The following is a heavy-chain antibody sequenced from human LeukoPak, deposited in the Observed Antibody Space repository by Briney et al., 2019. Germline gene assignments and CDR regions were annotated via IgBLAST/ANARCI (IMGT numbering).Heavy chain of an antibody. CDR3: GSKIGAADFDY. J-gene: IGHJ4*02. CDR1: GFTFRSYW. V-gene: IGHV3-7*01. CDR2: IKQDGSEK. Sequence: GGSLRFSCAASGFTFRSYWMSWVRQAPGKGLEWVANIKQDGSEKYYVDSVKGRFTISRDNAKNSLYLQMNSLRDEDTAVYYCGSKIGAADFDYWGQGTLVTVSS. D-gene: IGHD6-13*01.